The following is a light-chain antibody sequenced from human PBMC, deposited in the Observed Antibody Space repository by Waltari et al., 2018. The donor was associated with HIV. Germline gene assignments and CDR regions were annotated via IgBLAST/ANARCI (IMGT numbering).Light chain of an antibody. Sequence: DIVMTQSPASLAVSLGERATINCKSSQSVLFSSNNKNHLAWYQQKPGQPPRLLIYWASTRESGVPDRFSGSGSGTDFTLTISSLQAEDVAVYYCQQLSGDPFTFGPGTNVDLK. V-gene: IGKV4-1*01. CDR3: QQLSGDPFT. CDR2: WAS. J-gene: IGKJ3*01. CDR1: QSVLFSSNNKNH.